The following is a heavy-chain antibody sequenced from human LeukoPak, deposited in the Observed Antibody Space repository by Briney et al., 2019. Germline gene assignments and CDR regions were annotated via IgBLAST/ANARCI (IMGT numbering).Heavy chain of an antibody. D-gene: IGHD1-26*01. CDR1: GFTFSTYN. CDR2: ISSSSSYI. V-gene: IGHV3-21*01. CDR3: ARDDWVGATSVAFDI. Sequence: GGSLRLSCAASGFTFSTYNLNWVRQAPGKGLEWVSSISSSSSYINYADAVKGRFTISRDNAKNSLYLQMNSLRAEDTAVYYCARDDWVGATSVAFDIWGQGTVVTVSS. J-gene: IGHJ3*02.